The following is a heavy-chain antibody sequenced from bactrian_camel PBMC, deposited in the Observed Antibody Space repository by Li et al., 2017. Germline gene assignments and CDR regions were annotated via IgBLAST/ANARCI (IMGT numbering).Heavy chain of an antibody. D-gene: IGHD4*01. V-gene: IGHV3S42*01. CDR1: GFTFSSYH. Sequence: VQLVESGGGLVQPGGSLRLSCAASGFTFSSYHMSWVRQAPGKGLEWVSGIRRDGGATWFPESVKDRFTISRDNAKNTLYLQMNSLKPEDTAVYYCAGLDMDMDYEPRWGQGTQVTVS. CDR2: IRRDGGAT. J-gene: IGHJ4*01. CDR3: AGLDMDMDYEPR.